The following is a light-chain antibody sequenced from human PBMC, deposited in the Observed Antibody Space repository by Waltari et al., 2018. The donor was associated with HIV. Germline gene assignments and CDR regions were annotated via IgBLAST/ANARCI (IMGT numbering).Light chain of an antibody. CDR2: GAS. CDR3: QQYVSSPET. J-gene: IGKJ3*01. Sequence: EIVLTQSPGTLSLSPGERATLSCRASQRVSSSYLAWYQQKPGQAPRLLSYGASRRATGIPDRFSGSGSGTDFTLTISRLEPEDFAVYYCQQYVSSPETFGPGTKVDIK. CDR1: QRVSSSY. V-gene: IGKV3-20*01.